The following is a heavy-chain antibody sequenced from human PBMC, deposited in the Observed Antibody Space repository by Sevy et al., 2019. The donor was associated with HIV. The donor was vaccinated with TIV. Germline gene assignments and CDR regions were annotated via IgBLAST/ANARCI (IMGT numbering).Heavy chain of an antibody. CDR1: GFIFSDYA. D-gene: IGHD6-19*01. V-gene: IGHV3-30-3*01. Sequence: GGSLRLSCAVSGFIFSDYAMHWVRQAPGKGLEWVAVISDDANNKYYADSAKGRFTISRDNSKNTLYLQMHSLRAEDTAVCYCGRDGSLEDYFDYWGQVTLVTVSS. CDR3: GRDGSLEDYFDY. CDR2: ISDDANNK. J-gene: IGHJ4*02.